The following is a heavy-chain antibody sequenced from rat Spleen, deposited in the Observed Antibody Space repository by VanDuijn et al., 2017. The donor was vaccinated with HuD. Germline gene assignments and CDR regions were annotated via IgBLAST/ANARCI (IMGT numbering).Heavy chain of an antibody. CDR2: ISTTGGST. Sequence: EVQLVESGGGLVQPGRSLKLSCAASGFTFRNYDMAWVRQAPTKGLEWVASISTTGGSTYYRDSVKGRFTISRDNARSTLYFLIDSLRSEDTATYYCVRQDTSGYSNWFTYWGQGTLVTVSS. CDR1: GFTFRNYD. V-gene: IGHV5-25*01. CDR3: VRQDTSGYSNWFTY. D-gene: IGHD4-3*01. J-gene: IGHJ3*01.